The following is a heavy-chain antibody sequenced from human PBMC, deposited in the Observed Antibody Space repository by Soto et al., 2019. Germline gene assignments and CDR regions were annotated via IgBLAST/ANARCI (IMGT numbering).Heavy chain of an antibody. CDR2: FDPEDGET. V-gene: IGHV1-24*01. CDR1: GYTLTELS. Sequence: ASVKVSCTVSGYTLTELSMHWVRQAPGKGLEWMGGFDPEDGETIYAQKFQGRVTMTEDTSTDTAYMELSSLRSEDTAVYYCATDPDDGMIVLSWGQGTLVTVSS. CDR3: ATDPDDGMIVLS. J-gene: IGHJ4*02. D-gene: IGHD3-22*01.